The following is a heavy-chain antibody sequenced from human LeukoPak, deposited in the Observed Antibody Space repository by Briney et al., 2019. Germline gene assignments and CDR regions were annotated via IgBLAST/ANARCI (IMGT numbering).Heavy chain of an antibody. Sequence: GGSLRLSCAASGFTFSSYSMNWVRQAPGKGLEWVSYISSSSSTIYYADSVKGRFTVSRDNAKNSLTLQMKSLRAEDTALYYCARGDASLQRNDALDIWGQGTMVSVSS. V-gene: IGHV3-48*04. CDR2: ISSSSSTI. J-gene: IGHJ3*02. D-gene: IGHD3-16*01. CDR3: ARGDASLQRNDALDI. CDR1: GFTFSSYS.